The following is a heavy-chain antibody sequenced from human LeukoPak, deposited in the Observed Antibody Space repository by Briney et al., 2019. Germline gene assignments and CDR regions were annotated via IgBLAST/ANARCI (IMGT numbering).Heavy chain of an antibody. V-gene: IGHV3-23*01. CDR3: AKREGQRLYDYCMDV. Sequence: PGGPLRLSCAASGFAFSNFAMSWVRQAPGKGREWVSALSGSGYYTYYVESVKGRFTISRDNSKNTLYLHMNSLRADDTAVYYCAKREGQRLYDYCMDVWGRGTTVTVSS. CDR2: LSGSGYYT. D-gene: IGHD1-26*01. CDR1: GFAFSNFA. J-gene: IGHJ6*03.